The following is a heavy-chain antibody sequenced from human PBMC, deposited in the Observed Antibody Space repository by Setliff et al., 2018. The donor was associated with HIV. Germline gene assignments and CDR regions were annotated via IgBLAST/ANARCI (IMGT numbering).Heavy chain of an antibody. CDR1: GASISSSGYY. CDR3: ARAPGLYSPADY. CDR2: IYNSGST. V-gene: IGHV4-31*02. Sequence: LSLTCTVSGASISSSGYYWGWIRQQPGKGLEWIGYIYNSGSTYYNPSLKSRVTISVDTSKRHFSLKLYSVTAADTAVYYCARAPGLYSPADYWGQGTLVTVSS. D-gene: IGHD5-12*01. J-gene: IGHJ4*02.